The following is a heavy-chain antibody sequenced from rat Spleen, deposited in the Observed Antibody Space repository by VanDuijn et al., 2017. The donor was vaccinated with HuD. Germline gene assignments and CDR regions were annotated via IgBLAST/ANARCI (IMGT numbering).Heavy chain of an antibody. Sequence: EVQLVESDGGLVQPGRSLKLSCAASGFTFRNYDMAWVRQAPTKGLEWVTSISPSGGATYYRDSVKGRFTISRDIAKSILFLEMDSLRSEDTATYYCARHQIFNYGGFSGIMDAWGQGASVTVSS. CDR2: ISPSGGAT. CDR3: ARHQIFNYGGFSGIMDA. V-gene: IGHV5S23*01. D-gene: IGHD1-11*01. CDR1: GFTFRNYD. J-gene: IGHJ4*01.